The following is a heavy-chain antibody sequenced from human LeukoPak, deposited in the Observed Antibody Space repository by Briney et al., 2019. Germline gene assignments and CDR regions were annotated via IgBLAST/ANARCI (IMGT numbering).Heavy chain of an antibody. J-gene: IGHJ4*02. V-gene: IGHV4-39*01. D-gene: IGHD6-19*01. CDR2: IYYSGST. CDR3: ARHFADSSGWYWAGYFDY. Sequence: SETLSLTCTVSGGSISSSSYYRGWIRQPPGKGLEWIGSIYYSGSTYYNPSLKSRVTISVDTSKNQFSLKLSSVTAADTAVYYCARHFADSSGWYWAGYFDYWGQGTLVTVSS. CDR1: GGSISSSSYY.